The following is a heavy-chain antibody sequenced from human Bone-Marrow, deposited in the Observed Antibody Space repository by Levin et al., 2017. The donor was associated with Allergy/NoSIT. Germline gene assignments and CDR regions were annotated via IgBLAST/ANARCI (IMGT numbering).Heavy chain of an antibody. CDR2: IKPDGSEK. V-gene: IGHV3-7*01. CDR3: ASPYSNDGVFDI. Sequence: GESLKISCAASGFSFSGYWLTWVRQAPGKGLEWVANIKPDGSEKYYADSVTGRFNISRDNAQNSLYLQMKYLSAEDTAVYYCASPYSNDGVFDIWGPGTMVTVSS. J-gene: IGHJ3*02. CDR1: GFSFSGYW. D-gene: IGHD5-18*01.